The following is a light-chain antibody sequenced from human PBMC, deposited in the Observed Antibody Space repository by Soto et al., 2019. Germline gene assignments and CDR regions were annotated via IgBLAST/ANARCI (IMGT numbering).Light chain of an antibody. CDR3: QQYNSYWT. CDR2: DAS. CDR1: QSISSW. Sequence: DIQMTQSTSTLSASVGDRVTITCRASQSISSWLAWYQQKPGKAPKLLIYDASSLESGVPSRFSGSGSGTEFTLTISSPQPDDFATYYCQQYNSYWTFGQGTKVDI. V-gene: IGKV1-5*01. J-gene: IGKJ1*01.